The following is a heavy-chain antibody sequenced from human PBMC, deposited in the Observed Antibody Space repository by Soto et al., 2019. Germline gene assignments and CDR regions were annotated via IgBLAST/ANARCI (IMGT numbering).Heavy chain of an antibody. CDR3: AKDHCSSTSCPNGDPFDY. D-gene: IGHD2-2*01. V-gene: IGHV3-23*01. Sequence: EVQLLESGGGLVQPGGSLRLSCAASGFTFSSYAMSWVRQAPGKGLEWVSAISGSGGSTYYADSVKGRFTIPRDNSKNTMYLQMNSLRAEDTAVYYCAKDHCSSTSCPNGDPFDYWGQGTLVTVSS. CDR1: GFTFSSYA. CDR2: ISGSGGST. J-gene: IGHJ4*02.